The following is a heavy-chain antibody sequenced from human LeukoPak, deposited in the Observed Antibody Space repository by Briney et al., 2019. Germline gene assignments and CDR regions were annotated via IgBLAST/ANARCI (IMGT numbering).Heavy chain of an antibody. CDR2: INPSGGST. CDR3: ARGKKRLDDYGDLYYYYYMDV. J-gene: IGHJ6*03. V-gene: IGHV1-46*01. D-gene: IGHD4-17*01. Sequence: ASVKVSCKASGYTFTSYYMHWVRQAPGQGLEWMGLINPSGGSTNYAQKFQGRVTMTRDTSTSTVYMELSSLRSEDTAVYYCARGKKRLDDYGDLYYYYYMDVWGKGTTVTISS. CDR1: GYTFTSYY.